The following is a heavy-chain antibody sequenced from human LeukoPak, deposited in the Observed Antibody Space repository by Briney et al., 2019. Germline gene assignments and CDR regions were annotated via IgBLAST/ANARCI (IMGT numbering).Heavy chain of an antibody. J-gene: IGHJ4*02. CDR3: ARPHYYDSTAYYYGPFDY. CDR2: IIPFLGIA. Sequence: GASVKVSCKASGDTFSSYAISWVRQAPGQGLGWMGRIIPFLGIADYAQNFQGRLTITADTSTSTAFMELSSLSSEDTAVYYCARPHYYDSTAYYYGPFDYWGQGTLVTVSS. D-gene: IGHD3-22*01. CDR1: GDTFSSYA. V-gene: IGHV1-69*04.